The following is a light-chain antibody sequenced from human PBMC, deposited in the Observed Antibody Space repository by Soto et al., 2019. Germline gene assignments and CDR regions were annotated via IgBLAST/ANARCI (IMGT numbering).Light chain of an antibody. J-gene: IGKJ4*01. V-gene: IGKV1-39*01. CDR3: QQRYSTPPT. Sequence: DLQMTQSPSSLSASVGDRVTITCRASQSISSYLSWYQQKPGKAPNLLIYGASTLQSGVPSRFGGSGSRTAITLTISSLQPEDFATYYCQQRYSTPPTFGGGTKVEIK. CDR1: QSISSY. CDR2: GAS.